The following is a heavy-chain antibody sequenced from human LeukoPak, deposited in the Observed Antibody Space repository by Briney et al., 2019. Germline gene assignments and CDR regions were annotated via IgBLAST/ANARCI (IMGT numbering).Heavy chain of an antibody. CDR2: IYWDDDK. CDR3: AHRGEWLQFGEAFDV. J-gene: IGHJ3*01. D-gene: IGHD5-24*01. Sequence: SGPTLVNPTQTLTLTCTFSGFSLSSSGVGVGWVRQPPGKALEWLALIYWDDDKRYSPSLESRLTITKDTSKNQVVLTMTNMDLVDTATYYCAHRGEWLQFGEAFDVWGQGTVVTISS. V-gene: IGHV2-5*02. CDR1: GFSLSSSGVG.